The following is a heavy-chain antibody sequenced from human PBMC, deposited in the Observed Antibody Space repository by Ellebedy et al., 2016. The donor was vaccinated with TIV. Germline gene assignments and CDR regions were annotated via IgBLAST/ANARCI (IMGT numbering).Heavy chain of an antibody. V-gene: IGHV4-59*08. Sequence: SETLSLTXTVSGGSISSYYWSWIRQPPGKGLEWIGYIYYSGSTNYNPSLKSRVTISVDTSKNQFSLKLSSVTAADTAVYYCARLDNYEERYFDLWGRGTLVTVSS. CDR2: IYYSGST. CDR1: GGSISSYY. CDR3: ARLDNYEERYFDL. J-gene: IGHJ2*01. D-gene: IGHD1-1*01.